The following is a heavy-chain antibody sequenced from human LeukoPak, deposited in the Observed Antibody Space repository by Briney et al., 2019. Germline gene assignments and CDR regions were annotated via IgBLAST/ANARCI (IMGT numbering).Heavy chain of an antibody. CDR1: GFTFSSYT. D-gene: IGHD5-18*01. V-gene: IGHV3-21*01. Sequence: GGSLRLSCAASGFTFSSYTMNWVRQAPGKGLEWVSSISSGSSYIYYADSVKGRFTISRDNAKNSLYLQMNSLRAEDTAVYYCARGYGRYFDYWGQGTLVTVSS. CDR2: ISSGSSYI. CDR3: ARGYGRYFDY. J-gene: IGHJ4*02.